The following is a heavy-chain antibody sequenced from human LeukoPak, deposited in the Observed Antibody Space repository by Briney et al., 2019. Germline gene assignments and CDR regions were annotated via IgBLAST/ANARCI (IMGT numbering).Heavy chain of an antibody. J-gene: IGHJ4*02. CDR1: GGPFSGYY. CDR2: INHSGST. CDR3: ARLSEKLNLFSSSSGFDY. D-gene: IGHD6-6*01. V-gene: IGHV4-34*01. Sequence: PSETLSLTCAVYGGPFSGYYWSWIRQPPGKGLEWIGEINHSGSTNYNPSLKSRVTISVDTSKNHLSLRLSSVTTADTAVYYCARLSEKLNLFSSSSGFDYWGQGTLVTVSS.